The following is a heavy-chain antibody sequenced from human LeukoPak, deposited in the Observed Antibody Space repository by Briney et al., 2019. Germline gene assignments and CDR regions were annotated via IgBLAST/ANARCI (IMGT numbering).Heavy chain of an antibody. D-gene: IGHD2-8*01. CDR3: ANRGYCTNGVCYYYYMDV. V-gene: IGHV3-53*05. CDR1: GFAVTNTF. J-gene: IGHJ6*03. Sequence: GGSLRLSCAASGFAVTNTFMTWVRQAPGKGLEWVSVIHSGGTTDYAGSVKGRFTISRDNSKNTLYLQMNSLRAEDTAVYYCANRGYCTNGVCYYYYMDVWGKGTTVTVS. CDR2: IHSGGTT.